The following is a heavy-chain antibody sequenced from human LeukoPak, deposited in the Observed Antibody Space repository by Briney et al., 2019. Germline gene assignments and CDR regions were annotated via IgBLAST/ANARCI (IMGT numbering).Heavy chain of an antibody. CDR1: GFTFSSYA. CDR2: ISGSGGST. J-gene: IGHJ4*02. CDR3: AKVAYYDILTGYMYYFDY. D-gene: IGHD3-9*01. V-gene: IGHV3-23*01. Sequence: PGGSLRLSCAASGFTFSSYAMSWVRQAPGKGLEWVSAISGSGGSTYYADSVKGRFTTSRDNSKNTLYLQMNSLRAEDTAVYYCAKVAYYDILTGYMYYFDYWGQGTLVTVSS.